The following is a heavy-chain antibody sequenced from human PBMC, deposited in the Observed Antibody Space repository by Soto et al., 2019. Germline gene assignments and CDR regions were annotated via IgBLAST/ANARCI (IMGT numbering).Heavy chain of an antibody. V-gene: IGHV4-59*01. J-gene: IGHJ6*02. Sequence: ETLSLTCTVSGGSISSYYWSWIRQPPGKGLEWIGYIYYSGSTNYNPSLKSRVTISVDTSKNQFSLKLSSVTAADTAAYYCARGITGDYYYYGMDVWGQGTTVTVSS. D-gene: IGHD7-27*01. CDR3: ARGITGDYYYYGMDV. CDR2: IYYSGST. CDR1: GGSISSYY.